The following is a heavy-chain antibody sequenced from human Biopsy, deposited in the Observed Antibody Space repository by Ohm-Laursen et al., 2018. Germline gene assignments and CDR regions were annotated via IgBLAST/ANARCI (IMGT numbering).Heavy chain of an antibody. J-gene: IGHJ4*02. CDR3: SRMPHFDY. CDR1: GGSISSYH. CDR2: ISYTGGI. D-gene: IGHD2-2*01. V-gene: IGHV4-59*01. Sequence: SETLSLTCTVSGGSISSYHWSWIRKSPGKGLEWLAYISYTGGITSNPSLNGRATMSLDTSKNQFSLRMIYVTPADTAMYYWSRMPHFDYWGQGILVTVSS.